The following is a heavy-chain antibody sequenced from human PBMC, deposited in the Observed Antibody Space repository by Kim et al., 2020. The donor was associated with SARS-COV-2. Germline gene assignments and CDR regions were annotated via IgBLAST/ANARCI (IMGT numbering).Heavy chain of an antibody. V-gene: IGHV3-7*05. CDR3: AREGVWYSSSLDY. Sequence: GGSLRLSCAASGFTFSSYWMSWVRQAPGKGLEWVANIKQDGSEKYYVDSVKGRFTISRDNAKNSLYLQMNSLRAEDTAVYYCAREGVWYSSSLDYWGQGTLVTVSS. J-gene: IGHJ4*02. CDR1: GFTFSSYW. CDR2: IKQDGSEK. D-gene: IGHD6-13*01.